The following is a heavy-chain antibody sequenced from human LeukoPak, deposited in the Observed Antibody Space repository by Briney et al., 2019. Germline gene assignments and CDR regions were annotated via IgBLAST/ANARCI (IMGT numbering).Heavy chain of an antibody. Sequence: SGPALVKPTQTLTLTCTFSGFSLTTSGMCVNWIRQPPGKALEWLARIDWDDDKYYSTSLRTRLTISKDTSKNQVVLTMTTMDPVDTATNYCALGAAAAGYNWFDPWGQGTLVTVSS. J-gene: IGHJ5*02. CDR1: GFSLTTSGMC. D-gene: IGHD6-13*01. CDR2: IDWDDDK. CDR3: ALGAAAAGYNWFDP. V-gene: IGHV2-70*11.